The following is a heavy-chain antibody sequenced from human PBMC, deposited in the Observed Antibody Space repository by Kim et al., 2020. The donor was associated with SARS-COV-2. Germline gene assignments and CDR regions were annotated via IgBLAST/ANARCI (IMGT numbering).Heavy chain of an antibody. V-gene: IGHV3-23*01. D-gene: IGHD2-21*01. J-gene: IGHJ4*02. CDR1: GSPFSITD. CDR3: ARHDWDS. Sequence: GGSLRLSCVVSGSPFSITDMHWVRQTPGKGLEWVSDINGSGGRTHYADSVKGRFTISRDNSKNTLYLQMNSLRAEDTAVYYCARHDWDSWGQGTLVTGFS. CDR2: INGSGGRT.